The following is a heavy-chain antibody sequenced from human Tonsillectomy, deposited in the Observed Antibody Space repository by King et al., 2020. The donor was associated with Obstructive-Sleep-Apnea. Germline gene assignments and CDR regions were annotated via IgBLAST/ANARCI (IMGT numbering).Heavy chain of an antibody. Sequence: VQLVESGGGLVQPGGSLRLSCGASGSTFGSYAMSWVRQAPGKGLEWASSISGSGGSTYYADSVKGRFTISRDNSKNTLYLQTNTLRAEDTAVYYCAKVSVGGYCASSSCRAYGLDVWGQGTTVTVSS. V-gene: IGHV3-23*04. CDR3: AKVSVGGYCASSSCRAYGLDV. CDR2: ISGSGGST. CDR1: GSTFGSYA. J-gene: IGHJ6*02. D-gene: IGHD2-2*01.